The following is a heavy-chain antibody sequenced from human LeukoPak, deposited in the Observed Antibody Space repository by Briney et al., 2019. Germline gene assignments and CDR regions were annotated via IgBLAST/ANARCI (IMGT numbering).Heavy chain of an antibody. V-gene: IGHV3-23*01. CDR3: ASWVPDRGFDY. CDR1: GFTSGIYA. Sequence: GGSLRLSCAVSGFTSGIYAVSWVRQAPGKGLEWVSSISGSGGSTYYADSVKGRFTISRDNSKKTLYLQMNSLRADDTAVYYCASWVPDRGFDYWGQGTLVTVSS. CDR2: ISGSGGST. J-gene: IGHJ4*02. D-gene: IGHD3-10*01.